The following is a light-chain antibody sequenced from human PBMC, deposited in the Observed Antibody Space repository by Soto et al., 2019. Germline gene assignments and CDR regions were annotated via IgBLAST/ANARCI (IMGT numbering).Light chain of an antibody. CDR1: QSVSRN. CDR3: QQYNNWPIT. CDR2: DAS. J-gene: IGKJ5*01. V-gene: IGKV3D-15*01. Sequence: EIVMTQSPATLSVSPGERATLSCRASQSVSRNLAWYQQKPGQAPRLLIYDASTRATGTPARFSGSGSETKFTLSISSLQSEDFAVYYCQQYNNWPITFGQGTRLEIK.